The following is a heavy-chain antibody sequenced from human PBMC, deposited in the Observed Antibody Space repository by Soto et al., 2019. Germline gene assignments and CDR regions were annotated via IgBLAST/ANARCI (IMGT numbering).Heavy chain of an antibody. CDR1: GGSFSGYS. V-gene: IGHV4-34*01. D-gene: IGHD2-8*02. Sequence: QVQLQQWGAGLLKPSETLSLTCAVYGGSFSGYSWTWIRQPPGPGLEWIGEINPSGSTNYNPSLKSRVTISVDTSKTPFSLKLTSVTAADTAVYYCARDKITGLFDYWGQGTLVTVSS. J-gene: IGHJ4*02. CDR3: ARDKITGLFDY. CDR2: INPSGST.